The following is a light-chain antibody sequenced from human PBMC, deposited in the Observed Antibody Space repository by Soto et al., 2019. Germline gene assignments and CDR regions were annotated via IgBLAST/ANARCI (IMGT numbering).Light chain of an antibody. J-gene: IGLJ1*01. Sequence: QSVLTQPPSVSEAPGQRVTISCTGSSSNIGAGYEAHWYQQVPGTAPKLLICENNNRPSRVPDRFSGSKSGTSASLAITGLQAEDEAEYYCQSYDSSLSGYVFGTGTKLTVL. V-gene: IGLV1-40*01. CDR1: SSNIGAGYE. CDR3: QSYDSSLSGYV. CDR2: ENN.